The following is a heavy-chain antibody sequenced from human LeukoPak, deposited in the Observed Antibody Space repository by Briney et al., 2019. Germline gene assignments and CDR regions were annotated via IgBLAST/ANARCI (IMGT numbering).Heavy chain of an antibody. Sequence: GGSLRLSCAASGFTFSSYAMSWARRAPGRGREWSSAISGSGGSTYYADSVKGRFTISRDNSKNTLYLQMNSLRAEDTAVYYCARVVDHDYGDYYLDYWGQGTLVTVSS. J-gene: IGHJ4*02. V-gene: IGHV3-23*01. CDR2: ISGSGGST. D-gene: IGHD4-17*01. CDR3: ARVVDHDYGDYYLDY. CDR1: GFTFSSYA.